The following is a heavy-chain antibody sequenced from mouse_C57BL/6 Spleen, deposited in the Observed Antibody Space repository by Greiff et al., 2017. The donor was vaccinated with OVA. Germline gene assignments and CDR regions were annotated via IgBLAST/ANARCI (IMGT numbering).Heavy chain of an antibody. D-gene: IGHD1-1*01. V-gene: IGHV1-80*01. CDR3: ARGEAITTVVDWYFDV. CDR2: IYPGDGDT. Sequence: LVESGAELVKPGASVKICCKASGYAFSSYWMNWVKQRPGKGLEWIGQIYPGDGDTNYNGKFKGKATLTADKSSSTAYMQLSSLTSEDSAVYFCARGEAITTVVDWYFDVWGTGTTVTVSS. J-gene: IGHJ1*03. CDR1: GYAFSSYW.